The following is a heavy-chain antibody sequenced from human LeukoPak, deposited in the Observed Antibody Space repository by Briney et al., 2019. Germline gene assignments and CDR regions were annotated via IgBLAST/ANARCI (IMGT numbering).Heavy chain of an antibody. CDR1: GFTFSSYG. CDR2: ISYDGSNK. V-gene: IGHV3-30*19. J-gene: IGHJ6*03. Sequence: GRSLRLSCAASGFTFSSYGMHWVRQAPGKGLEWVAVISYDGSNKYYADSVKGRFTISRDNSKNTLYLQMNSLRAEDTAVYYCARDAVVWLPHGYYMDVWGKGTTVTVSS. CDR3: ARDAVVWLPHGYYMDV. D-gene: IGHD3-16*01.